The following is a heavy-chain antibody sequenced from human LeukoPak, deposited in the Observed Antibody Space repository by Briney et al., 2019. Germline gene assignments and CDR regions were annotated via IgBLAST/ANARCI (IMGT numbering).Heavy chain of an antibody. V-gene: IGHV3-48*01. Sequence: AGGSLRLSCAASGFTFGSYSMNWVRQAPGKGLEWVSYISSSSSTIYYADSVKGRFTISRDNAKNSLYLQMNSLRAEDTAVYYCARDPGALDYWGQRTLVTVSS. CDR1: GFTFGSYS. D-gene: IGHD2-8*02. CDR2: ISSSSSTI. CDR3: ARDPGALDY. J-gene: IGHJ4*02.